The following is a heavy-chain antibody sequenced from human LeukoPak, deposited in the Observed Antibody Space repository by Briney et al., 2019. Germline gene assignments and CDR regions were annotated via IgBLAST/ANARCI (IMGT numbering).Heavy chain of an antibody. V-gene: IGHV3-7*01. CDR1: GFTFSSYW. CDR3: ARAGGYYDSSGYSEVRDY. D-gene: IGHD3-22*01. J-gene: IGHJ4*02. CDR2: IKQDGSEK. Sequence: GGSLRLSCAASGFTFSSYWMSWVRQAPGKGLEWVANIKQDGSEKYYVDSVKGRFTISRDNAKNSLYLQMNSLRAEDTAVYYCARAGGYYDSSGYSEVRDYWGQGTLVTVSS.